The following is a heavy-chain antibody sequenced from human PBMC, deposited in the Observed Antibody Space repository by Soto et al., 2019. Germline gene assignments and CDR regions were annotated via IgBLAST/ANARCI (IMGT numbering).Heavy chain of an antibody. V-gene: IGHV3-30-3*01. CDR3: ARDQIVLMVYAPPPSAGMDV. Sequence: QPGGSLRLSCAASGFTFSSYAMHWVRQAPGKGLEWVAVISYDGSNKYYADSVKGRFTISRDNSKNTLYLQMNSLRAEDTAVYYCARDQIVLMVYAPPPSAGMDVWGQGTTVTVSS. CDR2: ISYDGSNK. J-gene: IGHJ6*02. CDR1: GFTFSSYA. D-gene: IGHD2-8*01.